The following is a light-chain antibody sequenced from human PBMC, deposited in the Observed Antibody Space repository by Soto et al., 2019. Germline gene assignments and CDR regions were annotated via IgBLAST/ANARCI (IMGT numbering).Light chain of an antibody. V-gene: IGKV1-5*01. CDR3: QQYHRNTWS. Sequence: DIQMTQSPSTLSASVGGRVTITCRASQSVGTWVAWYQQKPGKAPKLLIYGASNLESGVPSRFSGSGYGTEFTLTITTLQPDDFATYFCQQYHRNTWSFG. CDR1: QSVGTW. CDR2: GAS. J-gene: IGKJ1*01.